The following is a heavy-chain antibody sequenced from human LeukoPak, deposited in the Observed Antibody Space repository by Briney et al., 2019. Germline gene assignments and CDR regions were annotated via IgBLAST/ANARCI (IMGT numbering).Heavy chain of an antibody. D-gene: IGHD6-19*01. CDR2: IIPIFGTA. CDR1: GGTFSSYA. CDR3: ARDHSSGWSMNFDY. V-gene: IGHV1-69*06. Sequence: GASVKVSCKASGGTFSSYAISWVRQAPGQGLEWMGGIIPIFGTANYAQKFQGRVTITADKSTSTAYMELSSLRSEDTAVYYCARDHSSGWSMNFDYWGRGTLVTVSS. J-gene: IGHJ4*02.